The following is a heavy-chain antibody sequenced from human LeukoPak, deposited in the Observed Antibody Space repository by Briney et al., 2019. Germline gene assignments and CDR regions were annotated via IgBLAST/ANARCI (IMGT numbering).Heavy chain of an antibody. V-gene: IGHV4-59*02. Sequence: SQTLSLTCAISGDSVSNNIATWNWIRQPPGKGLEWIGYIYHSGSTNYNPSLQSRVTISVDTSKNQFSLNLNSVTAADTAVYYCARGGAARLHFQNWGQGTLVTVSS. D-gene: IGHD6-6*01. J-gene: IGHJ1*01. CDR2: IYHSGST. CDR1: GDSVSNNIAT. CDR3: ARGGAARLHFQN.